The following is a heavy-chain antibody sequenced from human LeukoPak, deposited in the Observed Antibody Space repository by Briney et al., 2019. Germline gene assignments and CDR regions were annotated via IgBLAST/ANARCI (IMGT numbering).Heavy chain of an antibody. CDR2: ISSSSSTI. CDR1: GFTFSSYS. J-gene: IGHJ6*03. Sequence: GGSLRLSCAASGFTFSSYSMNWVRQAPGKGLEWVSYISSSSSTIYYADSVKGRFTISRDNAKNSLYLQMNSLRAEDTAVYYCARVPGEGSSWSYYMDVWGKGTTVTVSS. V-gene: IGHV3-48*01. CDR3: ARVPGEGSSWSYYMDV. D-gene: IGHD6-13*01.